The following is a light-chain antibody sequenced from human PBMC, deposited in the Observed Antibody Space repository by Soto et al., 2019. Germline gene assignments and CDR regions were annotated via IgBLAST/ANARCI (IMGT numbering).Light chain of an antibody. CDR2: EVR. CDR1: SSDVGGYNY. CDR3: SAYTARSTLV. J-gene: IGLJ3*02. Sequence: QSVLTQPPSASGSPGQSVTISCTGTSSDVGGYNYVSWYQQHPGKAPKLIIYEVRNRPSGISSRFSGSRSGNTASLTISGLQPEDEGDYYCSAYTARSTLVFGGGTKVTV. V-gene: IGLV2-14*01.